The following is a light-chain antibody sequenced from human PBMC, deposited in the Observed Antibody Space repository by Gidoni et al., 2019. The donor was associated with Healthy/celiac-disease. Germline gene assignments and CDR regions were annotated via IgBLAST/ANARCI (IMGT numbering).Light chain of an antibody. CDR1: QSVSSN. CDR2: GAS. V-gene: IGKV3-15*01. J-gene: IGKJ2*01. CDR3: QQYNNWPPVYT. Sequence: EIVMTQSPATLSVSPGERATLSCRASQSVSSNLAWYQQKPGQAPRLLIYGASTRATGIPARFSGRGSGTEFTLTISSLQSEDFAVYYCQQYNNWPPVYTFGQGTKLEIK.